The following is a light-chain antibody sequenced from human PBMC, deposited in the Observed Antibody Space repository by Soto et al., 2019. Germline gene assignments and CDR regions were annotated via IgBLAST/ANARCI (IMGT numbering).Light chain of an antibody. CDR2: AAF. J-gene: IGKJ4*01. V-gene: IGKV1-6*01. CDR1: QDIRNY. Sequence: AIQVTQAPSSLSASLGDRVTITCRASQDIRNYLDWYQQRPGQAPHLLIFAAFNLQSGVPSRFSGSGSGTEFTLTISSLHPDDFATYYCLQHYTSPRTCGGGTKVDIK. CDR3: LQHYTSPRT.